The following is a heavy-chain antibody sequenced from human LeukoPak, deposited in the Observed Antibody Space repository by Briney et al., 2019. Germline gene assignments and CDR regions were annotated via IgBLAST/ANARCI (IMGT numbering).Heavy chain of an antibody. CDR1: GGSFSGYY. Sequence: SETLSLTCAVYGGSFSGYYWSWIRQPPGKGLEWIGEINHNGSTNYNPSLKSRVTISVDTSKNQFSLKLSSVTAADTAVYYCASGAVAGTFDYWGQGTLVTVSS. D-gene: IGHD6-19*01. J-gene: IGHJ4*02. CDR2: INHNGST. V-gene: IGHV4-34*01. CDR3: ASGAVAGTFDY.